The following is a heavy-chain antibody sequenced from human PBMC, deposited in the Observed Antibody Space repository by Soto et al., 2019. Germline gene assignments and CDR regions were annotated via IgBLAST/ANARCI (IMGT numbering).Heavy chain of an antibody. CDR1: GYTFTSYY. D-gene: IGHD2-15*01. CDR2: INPSGGST. V-gene: IGHV1-46*03. CDR3: ARGDGDIFLLVAATQVVLSI. Sequence: ASVKVSCKASGYTFTSYYMHWVRQAPGQGLEWMGIINPSGGSTSYAQKFQGRVTMTRDTSTSTVYMELSSLRSEDTAVYYCARGDGDIFLLVAATQVVLSICGQGSMVPV. J-gene: IGHJ3*02.